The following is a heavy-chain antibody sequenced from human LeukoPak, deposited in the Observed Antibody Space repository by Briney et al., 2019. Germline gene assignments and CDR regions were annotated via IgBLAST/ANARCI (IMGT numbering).Heavy chain of an antibody. Sequence: PSETLSLTCAAYGGSFSGYYWSWIRQPPGKGLEWIGEINHSGSTNYNPSLKSRVTISVDTSKNQFSLKLSSVTAADTAVYYCARVGRMGSIAVAGLVEPIDYSGQGTLVTVSS. J-gene: IGHJ4*02. D-gene: IGHD6-19*01. V-gene: IGHV4-34*01. CDR3: ARVGRMGSIAVAGLVEPIDY. CDR1: GGSFSGYY. CDR2: INHSGST.